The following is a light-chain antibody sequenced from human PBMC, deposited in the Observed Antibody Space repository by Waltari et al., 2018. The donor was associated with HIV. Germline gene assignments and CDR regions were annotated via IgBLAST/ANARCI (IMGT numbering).Light chain of an antibody. CDR1: QSISTY. CDR3: QQSYSVPFT. Sequence: DIQMTQSPSSLSASVGDRVTITCRASQSISTYLCWYQQKPGKAPKLLICAASSLQRGVPSRFAGSGSGTDFTLTIISLQPEDFATYYCQQSYSVPFTFGPGTKVDTK. J-gene: IGKJ3*01. V-gene: IGKV1-39*01. CDR2: AAS.